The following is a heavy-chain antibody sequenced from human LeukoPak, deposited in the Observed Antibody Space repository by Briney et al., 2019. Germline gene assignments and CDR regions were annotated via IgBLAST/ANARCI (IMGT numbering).Heavy chain of an antibody. CDR2: ISAYNGNT. J-gene: IGHJ6*03. D-gene: IGHD2-2*01. CDR3: ARTPTTYCSSTSCHRKGYYYYYYMDV. CDR1: GYTFTSYG. Sequence: ASVKVSCKASGYTFTSYGISWVRQAPGQGLEWMGWISAYNGNTNYAQKLQGRVTMTTDTSTSTAYMELRSLRSDDTAVSYCARTPTTYCSSTSCHRKGYYYYYYMDVWGKGTTVTVSS. V-gene: IGHV1-18*01.